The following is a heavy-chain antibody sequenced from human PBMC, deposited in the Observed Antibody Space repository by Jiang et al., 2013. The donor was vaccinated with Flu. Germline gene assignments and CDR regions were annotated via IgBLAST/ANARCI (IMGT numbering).Heavy chain of an antibody. V-gene: IGHV3-33*08. D-gene: IGHD4-17*01. CDR1: GFTFTSYG. CDR2: VWHDENNK. CDR3: ARDRGGDYEIDY. J-gene: IGHJ4*02. Sequence: GVVQPGRSLRLSCAASGFTFTSYGMHWVRQAPGKGLEWVAVVWHDENNKFYADSVKGRFTISRDNSKNTLYLEMNSLRAEDTAVYCCARDRGGDYEIDYWGQGTLVTVSS.